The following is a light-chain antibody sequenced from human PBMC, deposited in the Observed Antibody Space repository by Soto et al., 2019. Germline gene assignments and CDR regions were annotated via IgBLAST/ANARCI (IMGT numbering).Light chain of an antibody. J-gene: IGLJ1*01. CDR1: SSDIGNYNY. V-gene: IGLV2-14*03. Sequence: QSVLTQPASVSGSPGQSITISCTGTSSDIGNYNYVSWYQHHPGKAPKLIIYDVSNRPSGVSNRFSASKSGNTASLTISGLQAEDEADYYCRSYTSSATYVFGTGTKATVL. CDR3: RSYTSSATYV. CDR2: DVS.